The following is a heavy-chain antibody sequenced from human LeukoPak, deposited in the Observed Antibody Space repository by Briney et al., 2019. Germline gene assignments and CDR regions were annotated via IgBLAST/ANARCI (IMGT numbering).Heavy chain of an antibody. CDR1: GFTFSSYA. Sequence: GGSLRLSCAASGFTFSSYAMSWVRQAPGKGLEWVSAISGSGGSTYYADSVKGRFTISRDNSKNTLYLQMNSLRAEDTAVYYCAKSLPLGYCSGGSCYLTTPFDYWGQGTLVTVSS. CDR2: ISGSGGST. CDR3: AKSLPLGYCSGGSCYLTTPFDY. V-gene: IGHV3-23*01. D-gene: IGHD2-15*01. J-gene: IGHJ4*02.